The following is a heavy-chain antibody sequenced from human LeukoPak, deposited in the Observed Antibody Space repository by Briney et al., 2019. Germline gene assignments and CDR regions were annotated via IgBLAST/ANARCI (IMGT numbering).Heavy chain of an antibody. CDR1: GFTFSNNW. CDR3: ASGSTSLEYFDY. V-gene: IGHV3-7*01. Sequence: PGGSLRLSCAASGFTFSNNWMTWVRQAPGKGLEWVASVKKDESEKYYVDSVKGRFTISRDNAKNSLYLQMNSLRAEDTAVYYCASGSTSLEYFDYWGQGTLVTVSS. J-gene: IGHJ4*02. D-gene: IGHD2-2*01. CDR2: VKKDESEK.